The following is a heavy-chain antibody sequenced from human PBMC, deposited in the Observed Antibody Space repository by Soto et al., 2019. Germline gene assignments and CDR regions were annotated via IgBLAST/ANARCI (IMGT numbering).Heavy chain of an antibody. CDR1: GFSFGDYD. V-gene: IGHV3-11*01. D-gene: IGHD7-27*01. Sequence: QAQLVESGGGLVKPGGSLRLSCSASGFSFGDYDMSWIRQAPGKGLEWVSSISISGSTTYHADSVEGRLTISRDNAKNSLHLQITSLGAEDTAVYHFARDNGGGVLTLDYRGEGTLGSVSS. CDR3: ARDNGGGVLTLDY. J-gene: IGHJ4*02. CDR2: ISISGSTT.